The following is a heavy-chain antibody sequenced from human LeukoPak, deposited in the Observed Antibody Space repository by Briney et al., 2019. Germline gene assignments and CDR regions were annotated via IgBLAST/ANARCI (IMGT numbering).Heavy chain of an antibody. CDR3: ARAYYDFWSGYYWYFDY. D-gene: IGHD3-3*01. V-gene: IGHV4-59*01. Sequence: SETLSLTCTVSGGSISSYYWSWIRQPPGKGLEWIGYIYYSGSTNYNPSLKSRVTISVDTSKNQFSLKLSSVTAADTAVYYCARAYYDFWSGYYWYFDYWGQGTLVTVSS. CDR1: GGSISSYY. CDR2: IYYSGST. J-gene: IGHJ4*02.